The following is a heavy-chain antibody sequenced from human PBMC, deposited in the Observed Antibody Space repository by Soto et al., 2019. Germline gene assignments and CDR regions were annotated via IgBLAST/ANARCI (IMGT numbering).Heavy chain of an antibody. CDR1: GGSFSGYY. Sequence: QVQLQQWGAGLLKPSETLSLTGAVYGGSFSGYYWSWIRQPTGQGLEWIGEINHSGSTNYNPSLKSRVTISVDTSKIQFSMKLSSVTAADTAVYYCARGGSGWLGWGQGTLVTVSS. CDR2: INHSGST. CDR3: ARGGSGWLG. V-gene: IGHV4-34*01. J-gene: IGHJ4*02. D-gene: IGHD6-19*01.